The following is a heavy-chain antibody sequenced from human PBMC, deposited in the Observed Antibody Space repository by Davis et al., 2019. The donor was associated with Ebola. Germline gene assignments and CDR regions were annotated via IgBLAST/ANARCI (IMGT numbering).Heavy chain of an antibody. CDR1: GFSFDTHW. CDR2: IKQDGSEK. D-gene: IGHD5-18*01. Sequence: GGSLRLSCVDSGFSFDTHWMNWVRQAPGKGLEWVANIKQDGSEKNYVDSVRGRFIISRDNSKNTLYLQMNSLRAEDTAVYYCAKHPQLWKLNWFDPWGQGTLVTVSS. CDR3: AKHPQLWKLNWFDP. V-gene: IGHV3-7*03. J-gene: IGHJ5*02.